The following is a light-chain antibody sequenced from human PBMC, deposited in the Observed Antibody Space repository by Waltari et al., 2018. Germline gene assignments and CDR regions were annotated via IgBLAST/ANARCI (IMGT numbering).Light chain of an antibody. CDR1: VLAKKY. J-gene: IGLJ3*02. CDR3: YSAADNFWV. CDR2: KDS. V-gene: IGLV3-27*01. Sequence: SYELTQPSSVSVSPGQTARITCSGKVLAKKYARWFQQKPGQAPVLVIYKDSERPSGIPERFSGSSSGTTVTLTISGAQVEDEADYYCYSAADNFWVFGGGTKLTVL.